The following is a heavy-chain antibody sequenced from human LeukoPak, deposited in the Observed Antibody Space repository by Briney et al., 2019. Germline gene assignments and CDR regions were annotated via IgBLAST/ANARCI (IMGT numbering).Heavy chain of an antibody. Sequence: SETLSLTGAVYGGSFSGYYWSWMRQPPGKGLEWIGEINHSGSTNYNPSLKSRVTISVDTSKNQFSLKLSSVTAADTAVYYCARENYDYVWGSYQEGYYFDYWGQGTLVTVSS. CDR1: GGSFSGYY. V-gene: IGHV4-34*01. CDR2: INHSGST. CDR3: ARENYDYVWGSYQEGYYFDY. J-gene: IGHJ4*02. D-gene: IGHD3-16*02.